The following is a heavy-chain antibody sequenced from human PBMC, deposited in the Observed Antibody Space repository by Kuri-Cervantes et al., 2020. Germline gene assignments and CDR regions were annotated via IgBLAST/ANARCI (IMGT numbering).Heavy chain of an antibody. D-gene: IGHD1-26*01. J-gene: IGHJ4*02. V-gene: IGHV3-48*02. CDR1: GFTFSSYS. Sequence: GGSLRLSCAASGFTFSSYSMNWVRQAPGKGLEWVSYISSSSSTIYYADSVKGRFTISRDNAKNSLYLQMNSLRDEGTAVYYCARAPSGSYFGSYFDYWGQGTLVTVSS. CDR2: ISSSSSTI. CDR3: ARAPSGSYFGSYFDY.